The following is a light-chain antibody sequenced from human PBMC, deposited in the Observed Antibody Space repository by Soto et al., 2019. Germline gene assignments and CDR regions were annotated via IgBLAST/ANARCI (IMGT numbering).Light chain of an antibody. Sequence: EIVLTQSPDTLSLSPGERATLSCRASQNIRTYLAWYQQKPGQSPRLLVYDAVNRAAGAPDRFSGSGSGIDCTLTISSLEPEDSAVYVCQQRSDWPPLTFGGGTKVEIK. CDR3: QQRSDWPPLT. V-gene: IGKV3-11*01. CDR1: QNIRTY. J-gene: IGKJ4*01. CDR2: DAV.